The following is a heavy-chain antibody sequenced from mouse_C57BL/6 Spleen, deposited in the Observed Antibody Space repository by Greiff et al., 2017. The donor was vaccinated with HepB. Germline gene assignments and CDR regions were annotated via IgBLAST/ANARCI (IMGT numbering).Heavy chain of an antibody. Sequence: EVMLVESGPVLVKPGASVKMSCKASGYTFTDYYMNWVKQSHGKSLEWIGVINPYNGGTSYNQKFKGKATLTVDKSSSTAYMELNSLTSEDSAVYDCARGATVVAPQFAYWGQGTLVTVSA. J-gene: IGHJ3*01. CDR1: GYTFTDYY. D-gene: IGHD1-1*01. CDR2: INPYNGGT. V-gene: IGHV1-19*01. CDR3: ARGATVVAPQFAY.